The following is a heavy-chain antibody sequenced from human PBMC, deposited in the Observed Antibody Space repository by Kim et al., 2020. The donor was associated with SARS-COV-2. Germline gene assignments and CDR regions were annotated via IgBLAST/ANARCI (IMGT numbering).Heavy chain of an antibody. V-gene: IGHV5-51*01. CDR2: IYPGDSDT. J-gene: IGHJ3*02. CDR3: ARQDIVVVPAASDAFDI. D-gene: IGHD2-2*01. CDR1: GYSFTSYW. Sequence: GESLKISCKGSGYSFTSYWIGWVRQMPGKGLEWMGIIYPGDSDTRYSPSFQGQVTISADKSISTAYLQWSSLKASDTAMYYCARQDIVVVPAASDAFDIWGQGTMVTVSS.